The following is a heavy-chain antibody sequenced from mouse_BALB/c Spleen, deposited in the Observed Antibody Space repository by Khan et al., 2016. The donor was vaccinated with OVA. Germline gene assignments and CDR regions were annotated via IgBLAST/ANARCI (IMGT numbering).Heavy chain of an antibody. Sequence: VQLQESGPELVKPGASVKISCKASGYTFTDYYINWVKQKPGQGLEWIGWLYPGSGNTRYNEKFKGRATLTVDTSSRTAYMQLSSLTSEDTAVYFCARGNYYGSTSWLSYWGQGTLVTVSA. V-gene: IGHV1-84*02. CDR2: LYPGSGNT. CDR1: GYTFTDYY. CDR3: ARGNYYGSTSWLSY. D-gene: IGHD1-1*01. J-gene: IGHJ3*01.